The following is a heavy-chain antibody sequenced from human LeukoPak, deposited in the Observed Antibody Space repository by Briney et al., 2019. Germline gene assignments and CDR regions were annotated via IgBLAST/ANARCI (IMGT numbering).Heavy chain of an antibody. CDR1: GGSISSGDYY. V-gene: IGHV4-30-4*08. J-gene: IGHJ6*03. Sequence: PSQTLSLTCTVSGGSISSGDYYWSWIRQPPGKGLEWIGYIYYSGSTYYNPSLKSRVTISVDTSKNQFSLKLSSVTAADMAVYYCARESIAASFGLYYYYYMDVWGKGTTVTVSS. CDR3: ARESIAASFGLYYYYYMDV. CDR2: IYYSGST. D-gene: IGHD6-6*01.